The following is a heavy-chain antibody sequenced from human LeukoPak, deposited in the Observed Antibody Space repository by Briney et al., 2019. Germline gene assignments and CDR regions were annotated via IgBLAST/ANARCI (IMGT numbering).Heavy chain of an antibody. V-gene: IGHV4-59*01. CDR1: GGSISSYY. CDR3: ARRTNGAAAGYYYYYMDV. D-gene: IGHD6-13*01. CDR2: IYYSGST. Sequence: SATLSLTCTVSGGSISSYYWSWIRQPPGKGLEWIGYIYYSGSTNYNPSLKSRVTISVDTSKNQFSLKLSSVTAADTAVYYCARRTNGAAAGYYYYYMDVWGKGTTVTISS. J-gene: IGHJ6*03.